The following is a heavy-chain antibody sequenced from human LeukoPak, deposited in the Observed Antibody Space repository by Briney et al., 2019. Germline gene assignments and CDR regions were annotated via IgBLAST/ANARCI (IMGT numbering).Heavy chain of an antibody. D-gene: IGHD5-12*01. J-gene: IGHJ4*02. Sequence: ASVKVSCKASGYTFTGYYVHWVRQAPGQGLEWMGWINPNSGGTNYAQKFQGRVTVTRDTSISTVYMELSGLRSDDTAVYYCARMGLPARGLGHWGQGTLVTVSS. CDR1: GYTFTGYY. CDR2: INPNSGGT. V-gene: IGHV1-2*02. CDR3: ARMGLPARGLGH.